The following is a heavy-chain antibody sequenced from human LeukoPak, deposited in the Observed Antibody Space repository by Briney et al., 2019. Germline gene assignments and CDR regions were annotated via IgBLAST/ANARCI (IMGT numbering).Heavy chain of an antibody. V-gene: IGHV1-69*13. CDR3: ARGGGDYYDSSGSNDY. Sequence: AASVKVSCKASGGTFSSYAISWVRQAPGQGLEWMGGIIPIFGTANYAQKFQGRVTITADESTSTAYMELSSLRSEDTAVYYCARGGGDYYDSSGSNDYWGQGTLVTVSS. CDR1: GGTFSSYA. J-gene: IGHJ4*02. D-gene: IGHD3-22*01. CDR2: IIPIFGTA.